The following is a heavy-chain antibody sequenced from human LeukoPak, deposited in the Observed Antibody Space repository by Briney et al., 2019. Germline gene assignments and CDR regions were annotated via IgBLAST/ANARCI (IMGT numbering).Heavy chain of an antibody. V-gene: IGHV4-59*08. CDR2: IYYSGST. J-gene: IGHJ4*02. Sequence: SETLSLTCTVSGGSISSYYWSWIRQPPGKGLEWIGYIYYSGSTNYNPSLKSRLTISVDTSKNQFSLKLSSVTAADTAVYYCARLGRDCDILTGYYHPPLWGQGTLVAVSS. CDR1: GGSISSYY. D-gene: IGHD3-9*01. CDR3: ARLGRDCDILTGYYHPPL.